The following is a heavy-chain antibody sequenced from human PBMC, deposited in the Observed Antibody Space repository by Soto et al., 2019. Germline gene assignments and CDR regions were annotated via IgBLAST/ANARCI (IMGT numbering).Heavy chain of an antibody. J-gene: IGHJ4*02. D-gene: IGHD6-6*01. CDR3: ARVLYSSSYPAGEDY. CDR1: GGSFSGYF. Sequence: SETLSLTCTVSGGSFSGYFWTWIRQPPGKGLEWIGEINHSGSTNYNPSLKSRVTISVDTSKNQFSLKLSSVTAADTAVYYCARVLYSSSYPAGEDYWGQGTLVTVSS. CDR2: INHSGST. V-gene: IGHV4-34*01.